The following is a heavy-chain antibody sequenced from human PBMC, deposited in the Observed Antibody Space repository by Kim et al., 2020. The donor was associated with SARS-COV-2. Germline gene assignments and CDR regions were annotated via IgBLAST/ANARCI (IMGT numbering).Heavy chain of an antibody. Sequence: GGSLRLSCAASGFTFSNYWMHWVRQAPGEGLVWVSRINSDGSSTSYADSVQGRLTISRDNAKNTLSLQMNSLRAEDTAVYYCARDAGGSYGDAFDIWGQGTMVTVSS. CDR3: ARDAGGSYGDAFDI. J-gene: IGHJ3*02. CDR2: INSDGSST. CDR1: GFTFSNYW. D-gene: IGHD1-26*01. V-gene: IGHV3-74*01.